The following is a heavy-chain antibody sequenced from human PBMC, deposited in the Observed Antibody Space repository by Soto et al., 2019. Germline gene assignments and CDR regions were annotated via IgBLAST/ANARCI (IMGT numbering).Heavy chain of an antibody. Sequence: QITLKESGPTLVKPTQTLTLTCTFSGFSLSTSGVGVGWIRQPPGKALEWLALIYWDDDKRYSPSLKSRLTITKDASKNQVVLTMTNIDPVDTATYYCAHRLQGSPNDAFDIWGQGTMVTVSS. CDR2: IYWDDDK. J-gene: IGHJ3*02. CDR1: GFSLSTSGVG. CDR3: AHRLQGSPNDAFDI. V-gene: IGHV2-5*02.